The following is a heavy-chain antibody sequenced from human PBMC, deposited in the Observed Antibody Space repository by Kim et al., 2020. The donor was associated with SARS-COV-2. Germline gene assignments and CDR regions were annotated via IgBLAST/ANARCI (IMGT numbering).Heavy chain of an antibody. CDR2: GNP. V-gene: IGHV7-4-1*02. J-gene: IGHJ6*02. CDR3: ARATDGMDV. Sequence: GNPAYAQGFTGLFVFSLDTSVSTAYLQISSLKAEDTAVYYCARATDGMDVWGQGTTVTVSS.